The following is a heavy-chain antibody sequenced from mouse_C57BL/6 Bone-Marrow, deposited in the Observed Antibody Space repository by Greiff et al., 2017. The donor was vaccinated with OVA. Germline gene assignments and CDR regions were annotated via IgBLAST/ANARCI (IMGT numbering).Heavy chain of an antibody. V-gene: IGHV14-4*01. CDR3: TTPYYSVVGY. D-gene: IGHD1-1*01. Sequence: VQLQQSGAELVRPGASVKLSCTASGFNIKDDYMHWVKQRPEQGLEWIGWIDPENGDTEYASKFQGKATITADTSSNTSYLQLSSLTSEDTAVYYCTTPYYSVVGYWGQGTTLTVSS. CDR2: IDPENGDT. CDR1: GFNIKDDY. J-gene: IGHJ2*01.